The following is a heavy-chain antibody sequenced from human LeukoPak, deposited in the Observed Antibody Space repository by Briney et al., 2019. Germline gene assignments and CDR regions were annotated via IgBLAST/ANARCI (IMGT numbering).Heavy chain of an antibody. Sequence: GGSLTLFCAASGFTFSSFGMHCVRQAPGKGLVWVAVVSFDGTTKYYADSVKGRFTISRDNSKNTVYMQMNRLRAEDTAVYYCAKEAYDSRGYRYFDYWGQGTLVTVSS. CDR3: AKEAYDSRGYRYFDY. J-gene: IGHJ4*02. CDR2: VSFDGTTK. D-gene: IGHD3-22*01. CDR1: GFTFSSFG. V-gene: IGHV3-30*18.